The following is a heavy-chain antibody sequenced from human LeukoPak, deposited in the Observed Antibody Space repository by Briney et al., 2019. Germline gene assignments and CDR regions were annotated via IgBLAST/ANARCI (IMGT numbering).Heavy chain of an antibody. J-gene: IGHJ6*03. Sequence: ASVKVSCKASGYTFTGYYMHWVRQAPGQGLEWMGWINPNSGGTNYAQKFQGRVTMTRDTSISTAYMELSRLRSDDTAVYYCARGGWELLIYYYYMDVWGKGTTVTVSS. CDR1: GYTFTGYY. V-gene: IGHV1-2*02. D-gene: IGHD1-26*01. CDR2: INPNSGGT. CDR3: ARGGWELLIYYYYMDV.